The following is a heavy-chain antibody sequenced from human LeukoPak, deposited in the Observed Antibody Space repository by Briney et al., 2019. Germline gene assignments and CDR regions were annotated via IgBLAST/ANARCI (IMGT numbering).Heavy chain of an antibody. CDR1: GFAVSNYR. V-gene: IGHV3-21*01. Sequence: GGSLRLSCAASGFAVSNYRMNWVRQAPGKGLEWVSSATVSSSYMKYADSVKGRCTFSRDNAKNSKYLQLNSLRAEDTAPYYCARDEMVLAAKFDYYGLDVCGEGTTVTLSP. J-gene: IGHJ6*01. CDR3: ARDEMVLAAKFDYYGLDV. D-gene: IGHD2-15*01. CDR2: ATVSSSYM.